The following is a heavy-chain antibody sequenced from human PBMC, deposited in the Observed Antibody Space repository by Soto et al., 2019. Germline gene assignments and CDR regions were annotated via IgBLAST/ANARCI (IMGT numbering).Heavy chain of an antibody. CDR2: ITGSGGNT. V-gene: IGHV3-23*01. Sequence: PGGSLRLSCAASGFTFSSYAMSWVRQAPGKGLEWVSAITGSGGNTYYAGSVKGRFTISRDNSKNTLYLQMNSLRVEDTAVYYCGRELDGSTRYYFEYWGQGTLVTVSS. CDR1: GFTFSSYA. J-gene: IGHJ4*02. D-gene: IGHD1-1*01. CDR3: GRELDGSTRYYFEY.